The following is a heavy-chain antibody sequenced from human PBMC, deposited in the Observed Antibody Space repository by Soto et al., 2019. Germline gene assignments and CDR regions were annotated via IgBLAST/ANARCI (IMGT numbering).Heavy chain of an antibody. Sequence: PSETLSLTCTVSGGSISSYYWSWIRQPPGKGLEWIGYIYYSGSTNYNPSLKSRVSMSVDMSTKQFSLRLFSVTAADTAVYYCASIKRRELVLDYWGPGTLVTVSS. J-gene: IGHJ4*02. CDR3: ASIKRRELVLDY. V-gene: IGHV4-59*01. D-gene: IGHD6-6*01. CDR1: GGSISSYY. CDR2: IYYSGST.